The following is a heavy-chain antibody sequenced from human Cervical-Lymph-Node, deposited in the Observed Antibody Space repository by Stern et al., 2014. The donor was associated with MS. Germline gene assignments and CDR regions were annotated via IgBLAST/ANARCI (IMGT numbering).Heavy chain of an antibody. V-gene: IGHV1-18*01. CDR1: GYTFSKYG. Sequence: MQLVESGAEVKKPGASVKVSCKASGYTFSKYGISWVRQAPGQGLEWMGWISGYNDDTNYVEKFQGRVTMTTDTSTSTAYLELRSLRSDDTAVYYCARDPHIAVAGTGGGFDPWGQGTLVTVSS. D-gene: IGHD6-19*01. J-gene: IGHJ5*02. CDR3: ARDPHIAVAGTGGGFDP. CDR2: ISGYNDDT.